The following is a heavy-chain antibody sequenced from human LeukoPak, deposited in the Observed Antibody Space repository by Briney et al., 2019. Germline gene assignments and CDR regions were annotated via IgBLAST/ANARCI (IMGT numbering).Heavy chain of an antibody. V-gene: IGHV1-2*06. D-gene: IGHD6-19*01. J-gene: IGHJ4*02. Sequence: ASVKVSCXASGYTFTGYYMHWVRQAPGQGLEWMARINPNSGGTNYAQKFQGRVTMTRDTSISTAYMELSRLRSDDTAVYYCARAGEWLVDYFDYWGQGTLVTVSS. CDR2: INPNSGGT. CDR1: GYTFTGYY. CDR3: ARAGEWLVDYFDY.